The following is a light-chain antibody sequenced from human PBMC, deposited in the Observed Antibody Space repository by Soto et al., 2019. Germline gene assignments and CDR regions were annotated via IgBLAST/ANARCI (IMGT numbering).Light chain of an antibody. J-gene: IGKJ4*01. V-gene: IGKV3-20*01. CDR3: QQYSSTRQVT. Sequence: ESVLTQSPGTLSVSPGETVTLSCRAIQSISANYLAWYQQKPGQAPRLLIYDASSRATGTPDRFSGGGSGTDFTLTIRRLQPEDFAVYYCQQYSSTRQVTFGGGTKVDIK. CDR1: QSISANY. CDR2: DAS.